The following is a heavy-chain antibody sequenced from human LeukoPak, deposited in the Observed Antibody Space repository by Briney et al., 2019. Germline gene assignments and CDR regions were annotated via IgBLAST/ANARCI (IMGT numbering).Heavy chain of an antibody. Sequence: GGSLRLSCAASGFTFSSYAMSWVRQAPGKGLEWVSAISGSGGSTYYADSVKGRFTISRDNSKNTLYLQMNSLRAEDTAVYYCAKWRDGYNFEPIFDYWGQGTLVTVSS. CDR3: AKWRDGYNFEPIFDY. D-gene: IGHD5-24*01. CDR2: ISGSGGST. V-gene: IGHV3-23*01. CDR1: GFTFSSYA. J-gene: IGHJ4*02.